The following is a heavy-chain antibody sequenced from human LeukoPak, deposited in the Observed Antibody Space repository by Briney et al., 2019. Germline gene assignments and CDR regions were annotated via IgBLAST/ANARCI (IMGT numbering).Heavy chain of an antibody. Sequence: GGSLRLSCVVSGFDLDDYAMHWVRQAPGKGLEGVSGISWNSDDIDYADSVKGRFTISRDNAKNSLYLQMNSLRADDMALYYCAKSLSRTTNWYFDLWGRGTLVTVSS. D-gene: IGHD4-17*01. J-gene: IGHJ2*01. V-gene: IGHV3-9*03. CDR1: GFDLDDYA. CDR3: AKSLSRTTNWYFDL. CDR2: ISWNSDDI.